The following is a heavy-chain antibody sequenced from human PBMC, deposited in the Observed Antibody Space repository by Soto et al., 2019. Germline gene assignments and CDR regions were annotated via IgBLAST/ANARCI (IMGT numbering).Heavy chain of an antibody. V-gene: IGHV4-59*01. CDR1: GGSISSYY. Sequence: QVQLQESGTGLVKPSETLSLTCTVSGGSISSYYWSWLRQPPGKGLEWIGYIYYIGSTNYNPSLKSRATIPVETSKTQFSLKLSSVPAADTAVYYCARGRGGWFINQLLNAFDIWGQGRMVTVSS. D-gene: IGHD2-2*01. CDR2: IYYIGST. J-gene: IGHJ3*02. CDR3: ARGRGGWFINQLLNAFDI.